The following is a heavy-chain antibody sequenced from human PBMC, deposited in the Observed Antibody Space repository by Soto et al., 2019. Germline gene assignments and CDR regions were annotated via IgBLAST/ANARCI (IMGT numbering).Heavy chain of an antibody. D-gene: IGHD1-26*01. V-gene: IGHV1-18*01. CDR2: ISAYNGNT. Sequence: ASVKVSCKASGYTFTSYGISWVRQAPGQGLEWMGWISAYNGNTNYAQKLQGRVTMTTDTSTSTAYMELRSLRSDDTAVYYCARDLRSIIRQWELQDAFDIWGQGTMVTVSS. CDR1: GYTFTSYG. CDR3: ARDLRSIIRQWELQDAFDI. J-gene: IGHJ3*02.